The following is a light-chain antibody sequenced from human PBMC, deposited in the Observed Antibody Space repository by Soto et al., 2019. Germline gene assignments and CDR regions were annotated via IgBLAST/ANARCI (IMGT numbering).Light chain of an antibody. CDR1: QSVLYRSNIKNY. Sequence: DIVMTQSPDSLAVSLGERATINCKSSQSVLYRSNIKNYLAWYQQKPGQPPKLLIYWASTRASGVPDRFSGSGSGTDFTLTIHRLQAEDVEVSCCHHYYSPPWTFGQGTKVEIK. CDR2: WAS. CDR3: HHYYSPPWT. V-gene: IGKV4-1*01. J-gene: IGKJ1*01.